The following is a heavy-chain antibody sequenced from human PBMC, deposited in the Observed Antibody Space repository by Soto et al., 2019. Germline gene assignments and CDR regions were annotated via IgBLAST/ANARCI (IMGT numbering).Heavy chain of an antibody. CDR3: ARDKVVTAPYYSYGMDV. CDR2: ISAYNGNT. D-gene: IGHD2-21*02. V-gene: IGHV1-18*01. CDR1: GYTFTSYG. J-gene: IGHJ6*04. Sequence: QVPLVQSGAEVKKPGASVKVSCKASGYTFTSYGISWVRQAPGQGLEWMGWISAYNGNTNYAQKLQGRVTMTTDTSTSTAYMELRSLRSDDTAVYYCARDKVVTAPYYSYGMDVWGKGTTVTVSS.